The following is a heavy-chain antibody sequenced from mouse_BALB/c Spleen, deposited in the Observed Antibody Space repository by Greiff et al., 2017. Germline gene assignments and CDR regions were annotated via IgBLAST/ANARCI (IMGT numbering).Heavy chain of an antibody. Sequence: EVMLVEFGGGLVKPGGSLKLSCAASGFTFSSYAMSWVRQTPEKRLEWVATISSGGSYTYYPDSVKGRFTISRDNAKNTLYLQMSSLRSEDTAMYYCARHEPFAYWGQGTLVTVSA. V-gene: IGHV5-9-3*01. CDR3: ARHEPFAY. CDR1: GFTFSSYA. J-gene: IGHJ3*01. CDR2: ISSGGSYT. D-gene: IGHD6-1*01.